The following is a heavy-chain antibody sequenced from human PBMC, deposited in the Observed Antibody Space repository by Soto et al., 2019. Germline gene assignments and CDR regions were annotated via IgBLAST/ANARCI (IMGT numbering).Heavy chain of an antibody. D-gene: IGHD3-22*01. CDR3: ARDHYDSSPGDY. J-gene: IGHJ4*02. CDR2: IYYSGST. V-gene: IGHV4-61*01. Sequence: SETLSLTCTVSGGSVSSGSYYWSWIRQPPGKGLEWIGYIYYSGSTNYNPSLKSRVTISVDTSKNQFSLKLSTVTAADTAVYYCARDHYDSSPGDYWGQGTLVTVSS. CDR1: GGSVSSGSYY.